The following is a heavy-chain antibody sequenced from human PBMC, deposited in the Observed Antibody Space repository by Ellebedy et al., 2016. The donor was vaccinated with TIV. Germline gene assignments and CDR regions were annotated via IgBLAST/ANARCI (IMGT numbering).Heavy chain of an antibody. CDR2: ISDSGST. CDR3: ARGVGASSRSYGY. Sequence: SETLSLTXTVSGGSVSSGNFYWSWIRQPPGKGLEWIGHISDSGSTSYSPSLKSRVTISVDTSKNQFSLKLSSVTAADTAVYYCARGVGASSRSYGYWGQGTLVTVSS. V-gene: IGHV4-61*01. J-gene: IGHJ4*02. D-gene: IGHD1-26*01. CDR1: GGSVSSGNFY.